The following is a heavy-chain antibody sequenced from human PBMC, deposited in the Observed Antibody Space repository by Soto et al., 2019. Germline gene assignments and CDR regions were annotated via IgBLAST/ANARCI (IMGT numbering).Heavy chain of an antibody. V-gene: IGHV3-30*18. D-gene: IGHD6-25*01. J-gene: IGHJ6*03. CDR1: GFTFSSYG. CDR3: AKGARLQIRNWLYYYYYYMDV. Sequence: QVQLVESGGGVVQPGRSLRLSCAASGFTFSSYGMHWVRQAPGKGLEWVAVISYDGSNKYYADSVKGRFTISRDNSKNTLYLQMNSLRAEDTAVYYCAKGARLQIRNWLYYYYYYMDVWGKGTTVTVSS. CDR2: ISYDGSNK.